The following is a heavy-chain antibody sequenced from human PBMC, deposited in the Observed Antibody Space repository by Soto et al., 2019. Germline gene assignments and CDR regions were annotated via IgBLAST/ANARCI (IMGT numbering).Heavy chain of an antibody. CDR2: ISSSGSTI. Sequence: EVQLVESGGGLVQPGGSLRLSCAASGFTFSSYEMNWVRQAPGKGLEWVSYISSSGSTIYYADSVKGRFTISRDNAKNSLYLQMNSQRTEDTAVYYCARSLYTMVRRLDYWGQGTLVTVSS. J-gene: IGHJ4*02. V-gene: IGHV3-48*03. CDR1: GFTFSSYE. CDR3: ARSLYTMVRRLDY. D-gene: IGHD3-10*01.